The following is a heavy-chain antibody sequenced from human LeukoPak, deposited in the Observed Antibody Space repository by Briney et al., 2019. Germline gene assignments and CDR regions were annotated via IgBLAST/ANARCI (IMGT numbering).Heavy chain of an antibody. D-gene: IGHD3-10*01. CDR1: GFTFSSYD. CDR2: IGVGGDI. Sequence: GGSLRLSCAGSGFTFSSYDMHWVRQGAGKGLEWVSGIGVGGDIQYPGSVKGRFTISRENAKNSVYLQMNNLRVGDTAVYYCARGSGRGVTWFDPWGQGTLVTVSS. V-gene: IGHV3-13*01. J-gene: IGHJ5*02. CDR3: ARGSGRGVTWFDP.